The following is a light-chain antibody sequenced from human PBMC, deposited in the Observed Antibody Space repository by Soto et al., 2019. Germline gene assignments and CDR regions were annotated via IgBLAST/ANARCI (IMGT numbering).Light chain of an antibody. CDR2: DAS. CDR1: QGISNY. J-gene: IGKJ2*01. CDR3: QKYNSAPHT. V-gene: IGKV1-27*01. Sequence: DIQMTQSPSSLSASVGDRVTITCRASQGISNYLAWYQQKPGKVPKVLVYDASTLKSGVPSRFSGSGSGTDFTLNISSLQPEDVATDYCQKYNSAPHTFGQGTKLEIK.